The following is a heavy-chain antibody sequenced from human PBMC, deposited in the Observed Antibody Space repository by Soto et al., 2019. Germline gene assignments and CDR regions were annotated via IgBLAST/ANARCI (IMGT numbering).Heavy chain of an antibody. V-gene: IGHV3-49*03. CDR1: GFTFGDYA. J-gene: IGHJ4*02. CDR3: TSMDWEYYDYI. CDR2: IRSKAYGGTT. D-gene: IGHD3-16*01. Sequence: GGSLRLSCTASGFTFGDYAMSWFRQAPGKGLEWVGFIRSKAYGGTTEYAGSVKGRFTISRDDTKSIAYLQMNSLKTEDTAVYYCTSMDWEYYDYIGGQGTLVTVSS.